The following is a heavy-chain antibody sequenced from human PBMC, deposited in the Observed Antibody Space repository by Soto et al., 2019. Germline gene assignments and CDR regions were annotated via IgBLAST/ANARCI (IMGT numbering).Heavy chain of an antibody. D-gene: IGHD3-10*01. CDR2: TRYSEST. J-gene: IGHJ4*02. V-gene: IGHV4-61*08. Sequence: SETLSLTCTVSGGSISSGDYYWSWIRQPPGKGLEWIGYTRYSESTSYNPSLMSRLILSVDTSNNQFSLKLSSVTAADTAVYYCARHDLRGGAYDSWGQGTLVTVSS. CDR3: ARHDLRGGAYDS. CDR1: GGSISSGDYY.